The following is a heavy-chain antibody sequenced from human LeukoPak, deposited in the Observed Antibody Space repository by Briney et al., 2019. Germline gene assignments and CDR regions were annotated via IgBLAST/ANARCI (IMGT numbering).Heavy chain of an antibody. CDR1: GGSISTYY. CDR3: ARQGYCGGGSCYIEL. CDR2: IYYTGST. J-gene: IGHJ6*02. D-gene: IGHD2-15*01. Sequence: PSETLSLTCTVSGGSISTYYWSWIRQPPGKGLEWIGYIYYTGSTNYNPSRQSRVTISVDMSKNQFSLRLSSVTAADTAVYYCARQGYCGGGSCYIELWGQGTTVTVSS. V-gene: IGHV4-59*08.